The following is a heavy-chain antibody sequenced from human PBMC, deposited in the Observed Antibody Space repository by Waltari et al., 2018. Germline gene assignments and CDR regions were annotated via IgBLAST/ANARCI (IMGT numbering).Heavy chain of an antibody. V-gene: IGHV3-30*18. CDR1: GFTFSSYG. Sequence: QVQLVESGGGVVQPGRSLRLSCAASGFTFSSYGMHWVRRAPGKGLEWVAVIWYDGSNKYYADSVKGRFTISRDNSKNTLYLQMNSLRAEDTAMYYCAKDGYDSSGKTYNWFDPWGQGTLVTVSS. J-gene: IGHJ5*02. D-gene: IGHD3-22*01. CDR2: IWYDGSNK. CDR3: AKDGYDSSGKTYNWFDP.